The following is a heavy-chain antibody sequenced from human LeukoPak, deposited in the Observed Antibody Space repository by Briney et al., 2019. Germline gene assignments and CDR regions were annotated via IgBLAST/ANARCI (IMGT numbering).Heavy chain of an antibody. CDR3: ARDRGYTQDY. J-gene: IGHJ4*02. D-gene: IGHD5-12*01. V-gene: IGHV3-48*03. CDR1: GFTFSNYE. Sequence: PGGSLRLSCAASGFTFSNYELNWVRQAPGKGLEWVSYISHSGRTIYYADSVKGRFTISRDNAKNSLYLQMNSLRAEDTAVYYCARDRGYTQDYWGQGTLVTVSS. CDR2: ISHSGRTI.